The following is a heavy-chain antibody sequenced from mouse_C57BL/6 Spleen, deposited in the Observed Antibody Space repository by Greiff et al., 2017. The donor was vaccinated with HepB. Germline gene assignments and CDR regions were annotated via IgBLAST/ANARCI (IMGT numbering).Heavy chain of an antibody. CDR2: IDPSDSYT. D-gene: IGHD2-1*01. CDR3: ARSIYYGNSAWFAY. V-gene: IGHV1-69*01. CDR1: GYTFTSYW. Sequence: QVHVKQPGAELVMPGASVKLSCKASGYTFTSYWMHWVKQRPGQGLEWIGEIDPSDSYTNYNQKFKGKSTLTVDKSSSTAYMQLSSLTSEDSAVYYCARSIYYGNSAWFAYWGQGTLVTVSA. J-gene: IGHJ3*01.